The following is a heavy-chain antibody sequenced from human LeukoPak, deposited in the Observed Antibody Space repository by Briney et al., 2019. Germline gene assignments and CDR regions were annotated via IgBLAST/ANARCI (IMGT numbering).Heavy chain of an antibody. CDR3: ARHVLVDIVATTTVEDYGMDV. V-gene: IGHV5-51*01. CDR1: GSTFTSYW. CDR2: SYPGNSDT. Sequence: NLGESLKISCRGSGSTFTSYWTAWVRPLPGKGLEWRGFSYPGNSDTRYSPSFQGQVTISADKSISTAYLQWSSLKASDTAMYYCARHVLVDIVATTTVEDYGMDVWGQGTTVTVSS. J-gene: IGHJ6*02. D-gene: IGHD5-12*01.